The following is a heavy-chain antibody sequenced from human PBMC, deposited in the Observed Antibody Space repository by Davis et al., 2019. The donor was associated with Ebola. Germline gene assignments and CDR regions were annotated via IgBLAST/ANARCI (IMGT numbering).Heavy chain of an antibody. J-gene: IGHJ3*02. D-gene: IGHD4/OR15-4a*01. V-gene: IGHV5-51*01. CDR1: GNTLTNSW. CDR3: ARRGSNSRSFDI. CDR2: IYPGDSDT. Sequence: GESLKISCQGSGNTLTNSWLAWVRQTPGKGLEWMGIIYPGDSDTRYGPSFQGQVTISADKSISTAYLQWSSLKASDTAIYYCARRGSNSRSFDIWGQGTMVTVSS.